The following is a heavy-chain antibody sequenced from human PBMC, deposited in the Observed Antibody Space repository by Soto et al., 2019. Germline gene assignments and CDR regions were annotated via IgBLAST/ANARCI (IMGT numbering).Heavy chain of an antibody. CDR3: AKDQQVLRYFDYYGMDV. CDR1: GFTFSSYG. CDR2: ISYDGSNK. V-gene: IGHV3-30*18. J-gene: IGHJ6*02. D-gene: IGHD3-9*01. Sequence: QVQLVESGGGVVQPGRSLRLSCAASGFTFSSYGMHWIRQAPGKGLAWVAVISYDGSNKYYADSVKGRFTISRDNSKNTLNRQMNSLRAEDTAVYYCAKDQQVLRYFDYYGMDVWGQGTTVTVSS.